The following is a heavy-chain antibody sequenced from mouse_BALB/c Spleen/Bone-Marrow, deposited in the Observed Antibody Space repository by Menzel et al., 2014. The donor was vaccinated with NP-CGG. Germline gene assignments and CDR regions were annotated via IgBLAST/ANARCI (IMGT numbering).Heavy chain of an antibody. CDR1: GYTFTSYY. Sequence: GAELVKPGASVKLSCKASGYTFTSYYMYWVRQRPGQGLEWIGEINPINGGTNFSEKFKSRATLTVDKSSSTAFMQLCTLTSEDSAVYYCTRSNYGYWYFDVWGAGTTVTVSS. J-gene: IGHJ1*01. V-gene: IGHV1S81*02. CDR3: TRSNYGYWYFDV. D-gene: IGHD1-1*01. CDR2: INPINGGT.